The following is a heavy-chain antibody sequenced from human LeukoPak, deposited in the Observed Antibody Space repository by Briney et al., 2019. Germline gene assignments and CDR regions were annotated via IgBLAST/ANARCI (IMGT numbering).Heavy chain of an antibody. CDR1: GFTVSSNY. CDR3: ARDGWGAMVSYENYYMDV. Sequence: GGSLRLYCAASGFTVSSNYKSWARQAPGKVLERSSVLYSGGSTYYADSVKGRFIISRDNSKKTMYLQMNSLRAEDTAVYYCARDGWGAMVSYENYYMDVWGKGTTVTVSS. D-gene: IGHD5-18*01. CDR2: LYSGGST. V-gene: IGHV3-53*01. J-gene: IGHJ6*03.